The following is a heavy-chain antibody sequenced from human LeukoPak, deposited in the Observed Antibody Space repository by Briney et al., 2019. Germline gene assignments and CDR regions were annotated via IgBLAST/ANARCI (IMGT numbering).Heavy chain of an antibody. CDR2: IYTSGST. Sequence: SETLSLTXTVSGGSISSYYWSWIGQPAGKGLEWIGRIYTSGSTNYNPSLKSRVTMSVDTSKNQFSLKLSSVTAADTAVYYCARERHGGADSSGYYTTVDFDYWGQGTLVTVSS. V-gene: IGHV4-4*07. CDR3: ARERHGGADSSGYYTTVDFDY. CDR1: GGSISSYY. D-gene: IGHD3-22*01. J-gene: IGHJ4*02.